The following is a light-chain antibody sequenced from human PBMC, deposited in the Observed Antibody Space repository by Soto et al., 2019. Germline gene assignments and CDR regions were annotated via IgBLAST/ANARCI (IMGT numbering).Light chain of an antibody. V-gene: IGLV1-40*01. J-gene: IGLJ1*01. CDR2: GNN. CDR1: SSNIGAGYD. Sequence: QSVLTQPPSVSGAPGQRVTISCTGSSSNIGAGYDVHWYQQLPGTAPKLLIYGNNNRPSGVPDRFSGSKSGTSASLAITGLQAEDEADYYCQSYDRSLRALYVSGTGTKLTVL. CDR3: QSYDRSLRALYV.